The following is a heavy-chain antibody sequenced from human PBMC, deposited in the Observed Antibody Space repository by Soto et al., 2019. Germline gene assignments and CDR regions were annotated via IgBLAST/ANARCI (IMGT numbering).Heavy chain of an antibody. J-gene: IGHJ4*02. D-gene: IGHD3-3*01. CDR3: AVRIITNHYFDY. V-gene: IGHV4-30-4*01. CDR2: VFYSGST. CDR1: GGSISSSSYY. Sequence: SETLSLTGTVSGGSISSSSYYWTRIRQPPGKGLEWIGYVFYSGSTDYNPSLKSRVAISRDTCKNQFSLKLSSVTAADAAVYDCAVRIITNHYFDYWGQGTPVTVSS.